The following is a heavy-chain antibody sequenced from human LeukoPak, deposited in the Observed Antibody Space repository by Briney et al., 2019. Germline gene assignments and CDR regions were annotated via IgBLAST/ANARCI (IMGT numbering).Heavy chain of an antibody. V-gene: IGHV3-48*03. J-gene: IGHJ4*02. CDR3: ALLAVASDFDY. CDR2: IGSSGRTR. CDR1: GFPFSFYE. D-gene: IGHD6-19*01. Sequence: GGSLRLSCAVSGFPFSFYEINWVRQAPGEGLDWVSNIGSSGRTRYYADSVKGRFSISRDNAKNSLFLQMNSLRVEDTGVYYCALLAVASDFDYWGQGALVTVSS.